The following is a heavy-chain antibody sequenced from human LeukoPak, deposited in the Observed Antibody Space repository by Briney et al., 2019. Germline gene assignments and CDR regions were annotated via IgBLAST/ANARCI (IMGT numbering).Heavy chain of an antibody. Sequence: SGPTLVNPTQTLTLTCTFSAFSLSTSRVGVGWIRQIPGKALEWLALIYGNDDQLYSPSLKTRLTITKDTSKNQVVLTLTNMDPVDTATYYCVRRLTYSSCPGVAYYFDYWGQGTLVTVSS. J-gene: IGHJ4*02. V-gene: IGHV2-5*01. CDR2: IYGNDDQ. CDR1: AFSLSTSRVG. D-gene: IGHD6-19*01. CDR3: VRRLTYSSCPGVAYYFDY.